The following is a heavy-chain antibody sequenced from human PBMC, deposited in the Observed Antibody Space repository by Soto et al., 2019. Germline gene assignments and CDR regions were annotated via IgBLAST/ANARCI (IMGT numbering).Heavy chain of an antibody. Sequence: ESGPTLVNPTQTLTLTCTFSGFSLSTSGVGVGWIRQPPGKALEWLALIYWNDEKRYGPSLKSRLTITKDTSKNQVVLTMTNMDPVDTATYYCEHSIITTAIFAYWGQGTLVTVSS. D-gene: IGHD3-10*01. CDR2: IYWNDEK. CDR3: EHSIITTAIFAY. V-gene: IGHV2-5*01. J-gene: IGHJ4*02. CDR1: GFSLSTSGVG.